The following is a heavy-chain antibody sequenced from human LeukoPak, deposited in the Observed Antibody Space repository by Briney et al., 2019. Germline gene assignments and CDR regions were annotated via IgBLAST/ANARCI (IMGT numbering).Heavy chain of an antibody. CDR1: GYTFTGYY. Sequence: ASVKVSCKASGYTFTGYYMHWVRQAPGQGVEWMGWINPNSGGTNYAQKFQGRVTMTRDTSISTAYMELSRLRSDDTAVYYCARGPVERVPSTKNWFDPWGQGTLVTVSS. D-gene: IGHD4-23*01. J-gene: IGHJ5*02. V-gene: IGHV1-2*02. CDR3: ARGPVERVPSTKNWFDP. CDR2: INPNSGGT.